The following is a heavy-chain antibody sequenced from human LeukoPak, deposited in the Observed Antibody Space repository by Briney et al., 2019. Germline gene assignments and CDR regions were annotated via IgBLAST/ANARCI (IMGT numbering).Heavy chain of an antibody. J-gene: IGHJ4*02. CDR2: ISHSGST. V-gene: IGHV4-34*01. Sequence: SETLSLTCAVYGGSFSGYFWSWIRQPPGKGLEWIAEISHSGSTNYNPSLKSRASTSVDTSKNQFSLKLSSVTAADTAVYYCARGSLGPRLNVWGQGTLVTVSS. CDR3: ARGSLGPRLNV. CDR1: GGSFSGYF. D-gene: IGHD1-1*01.